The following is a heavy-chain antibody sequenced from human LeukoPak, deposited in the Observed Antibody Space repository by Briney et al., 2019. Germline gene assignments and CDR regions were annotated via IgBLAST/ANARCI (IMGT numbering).Heavy chain of an antibody. CDR1: GFTFSSYS. Sequence: GGSLRLSCAASGFTFSSYSMNWVRQAPGKGLEWVSYISGSSSTIYYADSVKGRFTISRDNAKNSLYLQMNSLRAEDTAVYYCARDPTSGGGPGAFDIWGQGTMVTVSS. D-gene: IGHD3-3*01. V-gene: IGHV3-48*04. CDR3: ARDPTSGGGPGAFDI. J-gene: IGHJ3*02. CDR2: ISGSSSTI.